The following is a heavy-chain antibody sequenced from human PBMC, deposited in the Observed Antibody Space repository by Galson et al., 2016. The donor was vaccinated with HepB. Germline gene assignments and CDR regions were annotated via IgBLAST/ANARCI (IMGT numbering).Heavy chain of an antibody. CDR3: VSILGSCTRESCSFYFDY. Sequence: SETLSLTCTVSGGSVSKNSYYWGWIRQPPGKGLEWIGSVYYTGTTYYNPSLQSRVTISVDTSKNQFSLKLTSLTAADTAVYYCVSILGSCTRESCSFYFDYWGQGTLVPVSS. V-gene: IGHV4-39*01. CDR2: VYYTGTT. J-gene: IGHJ4*02. CDR1: GGSVSKNSYY. D-gene: IGHD2-8*01.